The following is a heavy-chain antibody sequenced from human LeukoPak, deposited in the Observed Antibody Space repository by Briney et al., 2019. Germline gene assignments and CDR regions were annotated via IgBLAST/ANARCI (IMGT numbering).Heavy chain of an antibody. CDR1: GYTLTELS. CDR3: ATANDVVVPAAIGWFDP. Sequence: GASVKVSCKVYGYTLTELSVHWVRQAPGKGLEWMGGFDPDDGETIYAQKFQGRVTMTEDTSTDTAYMGLSSLRSEDTAVYYCATANDVVVPAAIGWFDPWGQGTVVTVSS. CDR2: FDPDDGET. D-gene: IGHD2-2*01. V-gene: IGHV1-24*01. J-gene: IGHJ5*02.